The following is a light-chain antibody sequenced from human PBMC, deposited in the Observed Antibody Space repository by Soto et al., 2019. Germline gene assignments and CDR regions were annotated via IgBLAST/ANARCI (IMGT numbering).Light chain of an antibody. Sequence: EIVLTQSPGTLSLSPGETATLSCRASQSVSSSYLAWYQQKPGQAPRLLIYGASSRATGIPDRFSGSGSGTDFTLTISRLEPEDFAVYYCQQYGSSEWTLGQGTKVDIK. CDR3: QQYGSSEWT. CDR2: GAS. V-gene: IGKV3-20*01. CDR1: QSVSSSY. J-gene: IGKJ1*01.